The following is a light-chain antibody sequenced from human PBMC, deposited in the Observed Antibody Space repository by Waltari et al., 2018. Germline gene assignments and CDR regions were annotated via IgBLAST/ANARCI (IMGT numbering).Light chain of an antibody. J-gene: IGKJ4*01. V-gene: IGKV4-1*01. Sequence: DIVMTQSPDSLAVSLGERATINCKSGQSVLHSSNNKNYFAWYQQRPGQPPKLLFYWASTREFGVPDRFSGSGSGTDFTLTISSLQAEDVAVYYCQQYYSSPLTFGGGTKVEIK. CDR1: QSVLHSSNNKNY. CDR3: QQYYSSPLT. CDR2: WAS.